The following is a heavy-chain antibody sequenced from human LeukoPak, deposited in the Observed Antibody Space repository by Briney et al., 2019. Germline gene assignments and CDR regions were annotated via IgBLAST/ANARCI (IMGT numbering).Heavy chain of an antibody. V-gene: IGHV3-11*05. CDR1: GFTFSDYY. Sequence: GGSLRLSCAASGFTFSDYYMSWIRQAPGKGLEWVSYISSSSSYTNYADSVKGRFTISRHDLKNTLYLQMNSLRPEDTAVYYCARDGSGWANYYYYGMDVWGQGTTVTVSS. CDR3: ARDGSGWANYYYYGMDV. D-gene: IGHD6-19*01. CDR2: ISSSSSYT. J-gene: IGHJ6*02.